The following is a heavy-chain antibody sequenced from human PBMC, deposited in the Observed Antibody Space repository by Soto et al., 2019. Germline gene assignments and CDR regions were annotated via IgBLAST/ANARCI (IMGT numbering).Heavy chain of an antibody. CDR2: IIPIFGTA. D-gene: IGHD2-2*01. Sequence: SVRVSCKASGGTFSSYAISWVRQAPGQGLEWMGGIIPIFGTANYAQKFQGRVTITADESTSTAYMELSSLRSEDTAVYYCARDRYCSSTSCYGGAFDIWGQGTMVTVSS. CDR3: ARDRYCSSTSCYGGAFDI. V-gene: IGHV1-69*13. J-gene: IGHJ3*02. CDR1: GGTFSSYA.